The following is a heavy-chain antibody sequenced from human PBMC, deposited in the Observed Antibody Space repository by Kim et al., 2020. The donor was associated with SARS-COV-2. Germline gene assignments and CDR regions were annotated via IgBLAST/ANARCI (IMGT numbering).Heavy chain of an antibody. CDR1: GFSLSTSGMC. Sequence: SGPTLVNPTQTLTLTCTFSGFSLSTSGMCVSWIRQPPGKALEWLALIDWDDDKYYSTSLKTRLTISKDTSKNQVVLTMTNMDPVDTATYYCARSYGSGSYYNERLMDVWGQGTTVTVSS. CDR2: IDWDDDK. CDR3: ARSYGSGSYYNERLMDV. D-gene: IGHD3-10*01. V-gene: IGHV2-70*01. J-gene: IGHJ6*02.